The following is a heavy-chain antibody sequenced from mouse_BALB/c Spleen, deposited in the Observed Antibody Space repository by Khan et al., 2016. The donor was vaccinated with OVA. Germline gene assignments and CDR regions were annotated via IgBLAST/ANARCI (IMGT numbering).Heavy chain of an antibody. V-gene: IGHV1S135*01. CDR1: GYSFTSYY. Sequence: VQLQQSGPELMKPGASVKISCKASGYSFTSYYIHWVKQSHGKSLEWIGYIDPFYGGTSYNPKFKGKATLTVDKSSSTAYMHLSSLTSDDSAVYYCARHGYVAWFAYWGQGTLVTVSA. CDR3: ARHGYVAWFAY. J-gene: IGHJ3*01. D-gene: IGHD2-2*01. CDR2: IDPFYGGT.